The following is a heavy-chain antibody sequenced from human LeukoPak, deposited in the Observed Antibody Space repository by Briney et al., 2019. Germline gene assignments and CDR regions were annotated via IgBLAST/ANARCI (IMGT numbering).Heavy chain of an antibody. D-gene: IGHD2-21*02. CDR2: IKGGGGDP. J-gene: IGHJ4*02. CDR1: GFTFSTYA. CDR3: AQGGHDFNPFYY. V-gene: IGHV3-23*01. Sequence: GGSLRLSCAASGFTFSTYAMGWVRQAPGEGLEWVSSIKGGGGDPFYADSVRGRFTISRDKSKNTLYLLLNSLRAEDTAVYFCAQGGHDFNPFYYWGQGTLVTVSS.